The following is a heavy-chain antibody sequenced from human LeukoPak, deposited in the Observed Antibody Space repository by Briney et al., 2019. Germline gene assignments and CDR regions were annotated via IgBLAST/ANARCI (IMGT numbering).Heavy chain of an antibody. CDR2: IWSDGSNK. CDR3: VRASVSFDY. D-gene: IGHD4-17*01. CDR1: GFTFSDYG. Sequence: GGSLRLSCAASGFTFSDYGIHWVRQAPGKGLEWVAVIWSDGSNKYYADSVKGRFTISRDNSKKTLYLQMNSLRVEDTAVYYFVRASVSFDYWGQGALVTVSS. V-gene: IGHV3-33*01. J-gene: IGHJ4*02.